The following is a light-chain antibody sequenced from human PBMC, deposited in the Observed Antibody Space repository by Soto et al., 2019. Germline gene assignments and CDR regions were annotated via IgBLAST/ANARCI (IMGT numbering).Light chain of an antibody. CDR3: QKYDGTGT. V-gene: IGKV3-20*01. CDR2: GAS. Sequence: EILLTQSPGTLSLSPGERSTLSCRAIQSVSSSYLAWYQQKPGQAPRLLIYGASNRATGIPDRFSGSGSGTDFTLTISSLEPEDFAMYYCQKYDGTGTFGQGTKVDIK. J-gene: IGKJ1*01. CDR1: QSVSSSY.